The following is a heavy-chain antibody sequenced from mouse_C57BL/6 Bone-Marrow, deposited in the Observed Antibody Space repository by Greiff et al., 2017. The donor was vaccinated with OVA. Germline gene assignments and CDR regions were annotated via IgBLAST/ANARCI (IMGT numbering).Heavy chain of an antibody. CDR2: IYPGDGDT. Sequence: VQLQQSGPELVKPGASVKISCKASGYAFSSSWMNWVKQRPGKGLEWIGRIYPGDGDTNYNGKFKGKATLTADKSSSTAYMQLSSLTSEDSAVYFCARYGSSHAMDYWGQGTSVTVSS. CDR1: GYAFSSSW. D-gene: IGHD1-1*01. J-gene: IGHJ4*01. V-gene: IGHV1-82*01. CDR3: ARYGSSHAMDY.